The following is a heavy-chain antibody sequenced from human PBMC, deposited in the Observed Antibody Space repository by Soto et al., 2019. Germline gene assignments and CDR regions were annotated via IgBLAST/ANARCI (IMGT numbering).Heavy chain of an antibody. CDR2: VSIGGST. V-gene: IGHV3-23*01. Sequence: DVQLLESGGGLVQPEGSLRLSCAASGFTFSSYAMGWVRQGPGKGLEWVAVVSIGGSTHYADSVRGRFTISRDNSKNTLSLQMNSLTAEDTAVYFCAKRRGAGGHFDCWGQGALATVSS. D-gene: IGHD2-15*01. CDR1: GFTFSSYA. CDR3: AKRRGAGGHFDC. J-gene: IGHJ4*02.